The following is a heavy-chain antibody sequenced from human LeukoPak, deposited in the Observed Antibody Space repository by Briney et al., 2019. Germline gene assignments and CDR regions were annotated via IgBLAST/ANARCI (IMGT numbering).Heavy chain of an antibody. D-gene: IGHD3-16*02. J-gene: IGHJ4*02. CDR1: GGSISSGDYY. CDR3: ARDRGYDYVWGSYRYGYFDY. CDR2: IYYSGST. Sequence: SQTLSLTCTVSGGSISSGDYYWTWIRQPPGKGLEWIGYIYYSGSTYYNPSLKSRVTISVDTSKNQFSLKLSSVTAADTAVYYCARDRGYDYVWGSYRYGYFDYWGQGTLVTVSS. V-gene: IGHV4-30-4*01.